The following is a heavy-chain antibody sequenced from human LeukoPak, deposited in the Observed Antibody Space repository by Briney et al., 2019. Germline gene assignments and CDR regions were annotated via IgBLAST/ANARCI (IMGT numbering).Heavy chain of an antibody. D-gene: IGHD3-3*01. CDR1: GFTFSSYW. CDR2: IKQDGSEK. J-gene: IGHJ4*02. V-gene: IGHV3-7*01. Sequence: GGSLRLSCAASGFTFSSYWMSWVRQAPGKGLEWVANIKQDGSEKYYVDSVKGRFTISRDNAKNSLYLQMSSLRAEDTAVYYCARGLTWHYDFWSGYYRRLDYWGQGTLVTVSS. CDR3: ARGLTWHYDFWSGYYRRLDY.